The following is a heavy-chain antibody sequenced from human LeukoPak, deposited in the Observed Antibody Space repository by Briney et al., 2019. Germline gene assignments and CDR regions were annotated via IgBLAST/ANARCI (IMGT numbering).Heavy chain of an antibody. V-gene: IGHV3-30*18. Sequence: PGRSLRLSCAASGFTFSSYGMHWVRQAPGKGLEWVAVISYDGSNKYYADSVKGRFTISRDNSKNTLYLQMNSLRAEDTAAYYCAKVKGPGADYYDSSGYNYWYFDLWGRGTLVTVSS. J-gene: IGHJ2*01. CDR1: GFTFSSYG. CDR2: ISYDGSNK. D-gene: IGHD3-22*01. CDR3: AKVKGPGADYYDSSGYNYWYFDL.